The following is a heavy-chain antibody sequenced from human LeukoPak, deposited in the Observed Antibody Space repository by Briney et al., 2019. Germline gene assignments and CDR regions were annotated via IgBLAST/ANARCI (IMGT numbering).Heavy chain of an antibody. V-gene: IGHV4-30-4*01. CDR1: GGSISSGDYY. Sequence: TLSLTCTVSGGSISSGDYYWSWIRQSPGKGLEWIGYIYYSGSTYYDPSLKSRVTISADTSKNQFSLKLSSVTAADTALYYCARRTVTNGWFRIDYWGQGSLVIVSS. CDR2: IYYSGST. CDR3: ARRTVTNGWFRIDY. D-gene: IGHD6-19*01. J-gene: IGHJ4*02.